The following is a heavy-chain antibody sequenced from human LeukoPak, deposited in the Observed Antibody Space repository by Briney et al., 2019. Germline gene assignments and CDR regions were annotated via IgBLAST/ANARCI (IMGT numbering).Heavy chain of an antibody. CDR3: ATTLRNNPP. Sequence: ASVKVSCKASGYTFTSYDINWVRQATGQGLEWIGYMNPNTGNTDYAHNFQGRVTMTRDTSISTAYMELSSLTSEDTAVYYCATTLRNNPPWGQGTLVTVSS. D-gene: IGHD1-14*01. J-gene: IGHJ5*02. CDR1: GYTFTSYD. CDR2: MNPNTGNT. V-gene: IGHV1-8*01.